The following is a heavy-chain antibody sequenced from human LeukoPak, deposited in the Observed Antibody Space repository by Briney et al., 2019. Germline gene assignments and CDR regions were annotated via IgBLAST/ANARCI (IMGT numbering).Heavy chain of an antibody. CDR1: GYSISSGYY. Sequence: SETLSLTCTVSGYSISSGYYWGWIRQPPGKGLEWIGSVYHSGSTYYNPSLKSRVTISVDTSNNQFSLKLSSVTASDTAVYYCARGPNQMTTVGDYWGQGTLVTVSS. CDR3: ARGPNQMTTVGDY. J-gene: IGHJ4*02. D-gene: IGHD4-23*01. V-gene: IGHV4-38-2*02. CDR2: VYHSGST.